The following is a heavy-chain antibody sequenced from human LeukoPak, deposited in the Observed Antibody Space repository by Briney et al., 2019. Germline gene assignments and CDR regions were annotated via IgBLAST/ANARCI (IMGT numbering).Heavy chain of an antibody. Sequence: GESLKISCKGFGYSFTSYWISWVRQMPGKGLEWMGRIDPSDSYTNYSPSFQGHVTISADKSISTAYLQWSSLKASDTAMYYCARRAKSYCSGGSCYLDYWGQGTLVTVSS. CDR3: ARRAKSYCSGGSCYLDY. CDR1: GYSFTSYW. V-gene: IGHV5-10-1*01. J-gene: IGHJ4*02. CDR2: IDPSDSYT. D-gene: IGHD2-15*01.